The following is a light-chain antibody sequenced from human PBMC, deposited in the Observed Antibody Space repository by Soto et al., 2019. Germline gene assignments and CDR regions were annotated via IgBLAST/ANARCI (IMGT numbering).Light chain of an antibody. Sequence: DIQMTQSPSTLSASVGDRVTITCRASQSISSWLAWYQQKPGKAPNLLIYKASTLESGVPSRFSGSGSGTEFTLTISSLQPDDFATYYCQRYSTFGQGTKVAVK. CDR1: QSISSW. CDR2: KAS. V-gene: IGKV1-5*03. CDR3: QRYST. J-gene: IGKJ1*01.